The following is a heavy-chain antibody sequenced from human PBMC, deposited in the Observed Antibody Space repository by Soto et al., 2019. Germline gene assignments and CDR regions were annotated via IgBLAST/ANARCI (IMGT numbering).Heavy chain of an antibody. Sequence: PGGSLRLSCEASGFTFRDYYMTWFRQAPGKGLEWLSYIDSSTKYTNYADSVKGRFTISRDNAKNSLYLQMNRLRADDTAVYYCSREYYYTMDVWGQGTMVTVSS. CDR2: IDSSTKYT. CDR3: SREYYYTMDV. CDR1: GFTFRDYY. V-gene: IGHV3-11*05. J-gene: IGHJ6*02.